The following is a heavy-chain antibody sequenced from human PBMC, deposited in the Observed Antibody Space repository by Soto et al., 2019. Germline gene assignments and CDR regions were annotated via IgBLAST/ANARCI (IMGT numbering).Heavy chain of an antibody. V-gene: IGHV1-69*12. D-gene: IGHD5-18*01. CDR2: IIPIFGTA. CDR1: GGTFSSYA. Sequence: QVQLVQSGAEVKKPGSSVKVSCKASGGTFSSYAISWVRQAPGQGLEWMGGIIPIFGTANYAQKFQGRVPITADEATSTADMELRSLRSEATAVYYCAGGIIQLSGETGFDYWGQGNLVTVSS. CDR3: AGGIIQLSGETGFDY. J-gene: IGHJ4*02.